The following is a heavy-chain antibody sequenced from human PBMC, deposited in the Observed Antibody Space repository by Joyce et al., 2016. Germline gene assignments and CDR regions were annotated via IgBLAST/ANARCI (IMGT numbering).Heavy chain of an antibody. CDR2: INTGGGST. V-gene: IGHV3-74*01. CDR1: GFSFSGYW. D-gene: IGHD6-6*01. J-gene: IGHJ5*02. Sequence: EVQLVESGGGLVQPGGSLRLSCAASGFSFSGYWIHWVRQAPGKGLVWVSRINTGGGSTRFADSVKGRFTISRDNPKNTLYLQMNMLRAEDTAVYYCVRGISARPGGPNWFDPWGQGTLVTVSS. CDR3: VRGISARPGGPNWFDP.